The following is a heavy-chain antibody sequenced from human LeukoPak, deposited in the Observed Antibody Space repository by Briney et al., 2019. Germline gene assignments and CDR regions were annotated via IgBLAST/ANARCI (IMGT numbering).Heavy chain of an antibody. CDR2: INGDGSWT. D-gene: IGHD3-16*01. CDR1: GNYW. Sequence: GGSLRLPCAASGNYWMHWVRQAPGKGLVWVSHINGDGSWTTYADSVKGRFTISKDNAKNTVYLQMNSLKTEDTAVYYCTTPADAPGVMDFDIWGQGTMVTVSS. V-gene: IGHV3-74*01. CDR3: TTPADAPGVMDFDI. J-gene: IGHJ3*02.